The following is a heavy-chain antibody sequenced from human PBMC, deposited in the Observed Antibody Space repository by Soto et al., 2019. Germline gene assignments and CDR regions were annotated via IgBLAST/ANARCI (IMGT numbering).Heavy chain of an antibody. CDR1: GFTFSIYA. D-gene: IGHD3-22*01. V-gene: IGHV3-64D*06. CDR2: ISINGGST. J-gene: IGHJ4*02. Sequence: GGSLRLSCSASGFTFSIYAMHWVRQAPGKGLEYVSSISINGGSTHYADSVKGRFTISRDNSKNTQYLQMSSLRADDTALYYCVKGEYYYDSSGYYPFDYWGQGALVTVSS. CDR3: VKGEYYYDSSGYYPFDY.